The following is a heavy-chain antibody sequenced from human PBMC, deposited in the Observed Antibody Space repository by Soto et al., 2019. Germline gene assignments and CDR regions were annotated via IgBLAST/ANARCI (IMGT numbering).Heavy chain of an antibody. D-gene: IGHD1-1*01. J-gene: IGHJ6*02. CDR3: VKGYWKGDV. CDR2: ISGIGGSI. Sequence: EVQLLESGGGLVQPGGSLRLSCAASGFTFSTYAMNWVRQAPGNGLEWVSAISGIGGSIHYADSVKGRFTISRDNSKNTLYLQMNSLRDEDTAVDHCVKGYWKGDVWGQGTTVTVSS. CDR1: GFTFSTYA. V-gene: IGHV3-23*01.